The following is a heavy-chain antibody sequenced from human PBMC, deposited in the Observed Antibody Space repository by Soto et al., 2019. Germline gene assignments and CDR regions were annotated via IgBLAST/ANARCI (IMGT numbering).Heavy chain of an antibody. Sequence: PSETLSLTCTVSGGSISSSSYYWGWIRQPPGKGLEWIGSIYYSGSTYYNPSLKSRVTISVDTSKNRFSLKLSSVTAADTAVYYCARHATSSIVVVPAAGWFDPWGQGTLVTVS. D-gene: IGHD2-2*01. CDR1: GGSISSSSYY. CDR3: ARHATSSIVVVPAAGWFDP. V-gene: IGHV4-39*01. J-gene: IGHJ5*02. CDR2: IYYSGST.